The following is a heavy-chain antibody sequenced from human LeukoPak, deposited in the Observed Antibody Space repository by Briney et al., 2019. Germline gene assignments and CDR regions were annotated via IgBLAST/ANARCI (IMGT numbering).Heavy chain of an antibody. CDR2: SNHSRST. CDR1: GGSFSGYY. D-gene: IGHD3-22*01. Sequence: SETLSLTCAVYGGSFSGYYWSWIRQPPGKGLEWIGESNHSRSTNYNPSLKSRVTISVDTSKNQFSLKLSSVTAADTAVYYCARELYSSGYHDAFDIWGQGTMVTVSS. CDR3: ARELYSSGYHDAFDI. V-gene: IGHV4-34*01. J-gene: IGHJ3*02.